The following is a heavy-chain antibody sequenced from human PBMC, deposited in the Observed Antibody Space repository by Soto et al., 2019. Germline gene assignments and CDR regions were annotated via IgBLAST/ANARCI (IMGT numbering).Heavy chain of an antibody. CDR1: GFTFTTYW. Sequence: GGSLRLSCAASGFTFTTYWMDWVRQTPGKGLEWVANINQDGSEKNYVDSAKGRFTIYRDNAKNSLYLQMSSLTAEDSALYYCSRSLDPWGQGTLVTVSS. V-gene: IGHV3-7*01. CDR2: INQDGSEK. J-gene: IGHJ5*02. CDR3: SRSLDP.